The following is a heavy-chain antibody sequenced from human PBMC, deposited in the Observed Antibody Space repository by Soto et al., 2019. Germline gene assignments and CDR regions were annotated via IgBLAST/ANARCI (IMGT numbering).Heavy chain of an antibody. CDR2: ISGSGGST. D-gene: IGHD4-17*01. J-gene: IGHJ1*01. CDR1: GFTFSSYA. CDR3: AKSPRELRFLVYFQH. V-gene: IGHV3-23*01. Sequence: GGSLRLSCAASGFTFSSYAMSWVRQAPGKGLEWVSVISGSGGSTYYADSVKGRFTISRDNSKNTLYLQMNSLRAEDTALYYCAKSPRELRFLVYFQHWGQGTLVTVSS.